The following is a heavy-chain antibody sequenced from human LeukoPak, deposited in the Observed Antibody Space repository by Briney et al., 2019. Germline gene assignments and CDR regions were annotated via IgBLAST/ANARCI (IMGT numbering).Heavy chain of an antibody. CDR1: GGSISSSSYY. D-gene: IGHD2-2*01. J-gene: IGHJ4*02. CDR2: IYYSGST. Sequence: TSETQSLTCTVSGGSISSSSYYWGWIRQPPGKGLEWIGSIYYSGSTYYNPSLKSRVTISVDTSKNQFSLKLSSVTAADTAVYYCARQLGYCSSTSCYADKVDYWGQGTLVTVSS. CDR3: ARQLGYCSSTSCYADKVDY. V-gene: IGHV4-39*01.